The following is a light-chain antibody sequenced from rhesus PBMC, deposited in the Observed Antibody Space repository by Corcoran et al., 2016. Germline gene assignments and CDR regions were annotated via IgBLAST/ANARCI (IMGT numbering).Light chain of an antibody. V-gene: IGKV3-42*03. CDR1: QIVSDN. Sequence: EIVMTQSPATLSLSPGERATLSCRASQIVSDNLAWYQPKPGQTPSRLICGSSSRATGIPDRCRGRGAGTAFTLTISSREPEDFAFYLCQQYSHWPLSFGGGTKVEIK. CDR2: GSS. CDR3: QQYSHWPLS. J-gene: IGKJ4*01.